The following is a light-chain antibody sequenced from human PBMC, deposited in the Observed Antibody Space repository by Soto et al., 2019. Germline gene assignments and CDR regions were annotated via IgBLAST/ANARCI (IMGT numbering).Light chain of an antibody. J-gene: IGLJ3*02. CDR1: SSDVGPYNY. V-gene: IGLV2-14*01. CDR3: SSHTTSNTWM. CDR2: EVS. Sequence: QSALTQPASVSGSPGQSITISCTRTSSDVGPYNYVSWYLQHPGKAPKLMIYEVSNRPSGVSNRFSGSKSGNTASLTISGLQAEDEGDYYCSSHTTSNTWMFGGGTKVTV.